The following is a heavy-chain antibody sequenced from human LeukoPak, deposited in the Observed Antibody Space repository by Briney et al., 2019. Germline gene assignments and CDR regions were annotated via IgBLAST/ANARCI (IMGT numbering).Heavy chain of an antibody. CDR1: GGSISSSSYY. CDR3: ARASYDILTGLNWFDP. CDR2: IYYSGST. V-gene: IGHV4-39*07. Sequence: SETLSLTCTVSGGSISSSSYYWGWLRQPPGKGLEWIGSIYYSGSTYYNPSLKSRVTISVDTSKNQFSLKLSSVTAADTAVYYCARASYDILTGLNWFDPWGQGTLVTVSS. J-gene: IGHJ5*02. D-gene: IGHD3-9*01.